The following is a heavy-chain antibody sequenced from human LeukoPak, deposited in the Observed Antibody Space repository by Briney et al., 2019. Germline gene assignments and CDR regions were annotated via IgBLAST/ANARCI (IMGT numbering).Heavy chain of an antibody. J-gene: IGHJ4*02. CDR1: GFTFSSYA. V-gene: IGHV3-30-3*01. CDR2: ISYDGSNK. Sequence: PGGSLRLSCAASGFTFSSYAMHWVRQAPGKGLEWVAVISYDGSNKYYADSVKGRFTISRDNSKNTLYLQMNSLRAEDTAVYYCARAGGIAAAESDYWGQGTLVTVSS. CDR3: ARAGGIAAAESDY. D-gene: IGHD6-13*01.